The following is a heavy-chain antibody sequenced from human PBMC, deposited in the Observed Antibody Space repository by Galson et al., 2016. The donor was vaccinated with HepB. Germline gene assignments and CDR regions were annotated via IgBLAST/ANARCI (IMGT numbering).Heavy chain of an antibody. CDR2: IKLDGSEK. J-gene: IGHJ4*02. V-gene: IGHV3-7*03. Sequence: SLRLSCAVSGFTFRSYWMSWVRQAPGKGLEWVANIKLDGSEKFYVDSVKGRFTISRDNAKNSLYLQMDNLRAEDTAVYYCARRNLLDYWGQGTQVTASS. D-gene: IGHD1-14*01. CDR1: GFTFRSYW. CDR3: ARRNLLDY.